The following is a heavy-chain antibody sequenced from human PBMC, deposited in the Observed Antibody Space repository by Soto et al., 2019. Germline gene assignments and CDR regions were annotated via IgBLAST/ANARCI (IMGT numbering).Heavy chain of an antibody. CDR1: GYTFSTYG. Sequence: QVQLVQSGAEVKKPGASVKVSCKASGYTFSTYGFSWVRQAPGQGLEWMGWIGADNGDTNYAQNFQGRVTMTTDTSTTTPYMALRSLTSDDTAVYCGARDWKGAEGFDPWCQGTLVTVSS. CDR2: IGADNGDT. J-gene: IGHJ5*02. D-gene: IGHD1-1*01. V-gene: IGHV1-18*01. CDR3: ARDWKGAEGFDP.